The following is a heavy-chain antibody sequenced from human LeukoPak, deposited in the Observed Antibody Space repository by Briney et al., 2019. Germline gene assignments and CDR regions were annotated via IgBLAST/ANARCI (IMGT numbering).Heavy chain of an antibody. V-gene: IGHV4-59*01. Sequence: PSETLSLTCTVSGGSISTYYWSWIRQPPGKGLEWIGYMRYSGGTNYNPSFKSRATASVDMSKNQLSLKLSSVTAADTAVYYCASIAVRNNYFEYWGQGTLVTVSS. D-gene: IGHD6-19*01. CDR1: GGSISTYY. J-gene: IGHJ4*02. CDR2: MRYSGGT. CDR3: ASIAVRNNYFEY.